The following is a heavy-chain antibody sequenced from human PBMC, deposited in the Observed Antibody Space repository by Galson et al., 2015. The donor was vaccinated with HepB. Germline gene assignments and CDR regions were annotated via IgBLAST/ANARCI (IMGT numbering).Heavy chain of an antibody. J-gene: IGHJ4*02. CDR2: IYSGGST. CDR1: GFTVSSNY. Sequence: SLRLSCAASGFTVSSNYMSWVRQAPGKGLEWVSVIYSGGSTYYADSVKGRFTISRDNSKNTLYLQMNSLRAEDTAVYYCAREVWFGELDRACDYWGQGTLVTVSS. D-gene: IGHD3-10*01. V-gene: IGHV3-66*01. CDR3: AREVWFGELDRACDY.